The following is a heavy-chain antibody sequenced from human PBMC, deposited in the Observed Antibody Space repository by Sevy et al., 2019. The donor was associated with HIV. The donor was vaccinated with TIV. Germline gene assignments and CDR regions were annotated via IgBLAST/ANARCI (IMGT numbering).Heavy chain of an antibody. CDR2: ISTFNVNT. J-gene: IGHJ4*02. V-gene: IGHV1-18*01. CDR3: ARDDCSNLSCHGSLLY. D-gene: IGHD2-2*01. Sequence: KVSCKASGYTFTSYAISWVRQAPGQGLEWMGWISTFNVNTNNAQKFQGRVTMTTDTSTSTAYMELRSLRSDDTAVYYCARDDCSNLSCHGSLLYWGQGTLVTVSS. CDR1: GYTFTSYA.